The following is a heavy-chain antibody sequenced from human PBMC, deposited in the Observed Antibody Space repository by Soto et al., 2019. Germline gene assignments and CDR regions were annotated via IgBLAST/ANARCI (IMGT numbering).Heavy chain of an antibody. J-gene: IGHJ5*02. V-gene: IGHV3-23*01. CDR3: AKDRPQIVVVVAATPVNWFDP. Sequence: GGSLRLSCAASGFTFSSYAMSWVRQAPGKGLEWVSAISGSGGSTYYADSVKGRFTISRDNSKNTLYLQMNSLRAEDTAVYYCAKDRPQIVVVVAATPVNWFDPWGQGTLVTVSS. CDR1: GFTFSSYA. CDR2: ISGSGGST. D-gene: IGHD2-15*01.